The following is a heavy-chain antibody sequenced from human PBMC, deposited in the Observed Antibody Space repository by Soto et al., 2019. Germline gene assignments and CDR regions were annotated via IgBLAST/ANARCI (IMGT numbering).Heavy chain of an antibody. CDR3: AHLPSHYYDSGSYYPHIDY. D-gene: IGHD3-10*01. CDR1: GFSLSTSGVG. V-gene: IGHV2-5*02. J-gene: IGHJ4*02. CDR2: IYWDDDK. Sequence: SGPTLVNPTQTLTLTCTFSGFSLSTSGVGVGWIRQPPGKALEWLALIYWDDDKRYSPSLKSRLTITKDTSKNQVVLTMTNMDPVDTATYYCAHLPSHYYDSGSYYPHIDYWGQGTLVTVSS.